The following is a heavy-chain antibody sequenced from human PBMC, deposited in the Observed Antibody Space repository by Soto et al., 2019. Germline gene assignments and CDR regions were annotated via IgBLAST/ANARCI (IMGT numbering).Heavy chain of an antibody. CDR3: AGDLGDFRSTSGVCLYVMDV. D-gene: IGHD3-3*01. Sequence: QVQLVQSGAEVKKPGASVKVSCKASGYTFSNFDINWVRQAPGQGLEWVGWMDPRNGNTGYAEKFQGRVTMTGNTAISTAYMELSSLRSEDTAVYYCAGDLGDFRSTSGVCLYVMDVWGQGTTVTVS. CDR2: MDPRNGNT. J-gene: IGHJ6*02. V-gene: IGHV1-8*01. CDR1: GYTFSNFD.